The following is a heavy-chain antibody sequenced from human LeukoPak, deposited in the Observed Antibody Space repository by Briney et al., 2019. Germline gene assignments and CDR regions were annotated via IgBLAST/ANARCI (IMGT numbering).Heavy chain of an antibody. CDR1: GFTFSDYY. CDR3: ARVLPAVAGRGAFDI. D-gene: IGHD6-19*01. V-gene: IGHV3-11*06. Sequence: GGSLRLSCAASGFTFSDYYMSWIRQVPGKGLEWVSYISSSSSYTNYADSVKGRFTISRDNAKNSLYLQMNSLRAEDTAVYYCARVLPAVAGRGAFDIWGQGTMVTVSS. J-gene: IGHJ3*02. CDR2: ISSSSSYT.